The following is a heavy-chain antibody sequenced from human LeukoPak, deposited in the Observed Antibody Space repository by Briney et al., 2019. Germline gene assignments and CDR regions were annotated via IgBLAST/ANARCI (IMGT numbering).Heavy chain of an antibody. D-gene: IGHD2-15*01. CDR1: GYSFTTYW. J-gene: IGHJ6*04. V-gene: IGHV5-51*01. Sequence: GESLKISCKGSGYSFTTYWIAWVRRMPGKGLEWVGIIYPGDSDTRYSPSFQGQVTISADKSISTAFLQWSSLKASDTAMYYCARQQVAYYYYYGMDVWGKGTTVTVSS. CDR2: IYPGDSDT. CDR3: ARQQVAYYYYYGMDV.